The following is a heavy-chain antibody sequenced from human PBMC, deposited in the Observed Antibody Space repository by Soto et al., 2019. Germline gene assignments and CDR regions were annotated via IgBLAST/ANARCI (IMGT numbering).Heavy chain of an antibody. CDR2: IYYSGST. D-gene: IGHD3-22*01. CDR3: AAPRGKYYDSSGYYPEGAFDI. Sequence: QVQLQESGPGLVKPSQTLSLTCTVSGGSISSGGYYWSWIRQHPGKGLEWIGYIYYSGSTYYNPSLKSRVTISVDTSKNQFSLKLSSVTAADTAVYYCAAPRGKYYDSSGYYPEGAFDIWGQGTMVTVSS. J-gene: IGHJ3*02. CDR1: GGSISSGGYY. V-gene: IGHV4-31*03.